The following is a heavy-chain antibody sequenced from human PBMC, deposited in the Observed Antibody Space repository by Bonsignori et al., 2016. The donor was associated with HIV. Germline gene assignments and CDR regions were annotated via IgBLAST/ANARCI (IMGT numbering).Heavy chain of an antibody. J-gene: IGHJ5*01. Sequence: QVRLQQWGAGLLKPSETLSLTCAVYGGSFRGYFWTWVRQSPGKGLEWIGEINYSGDTNYNPSLKSRVTISVDVSKNQFSLKLSSVTAADTAVYYCVRFRREYPNSFDSWGQGTLVTVSS. CDR1: GGSFRGYF. V-gene: IGHV4-34*01. CDR3: VRFRREYPNSFDS. D-gene: IGHD2-2*01. CDR2: INYSGDT.